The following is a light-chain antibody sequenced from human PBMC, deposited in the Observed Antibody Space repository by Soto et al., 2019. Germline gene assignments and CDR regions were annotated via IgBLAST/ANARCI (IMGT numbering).Light chain of an antibody. CDR1: QSISSW. V-gene: IGKV1-5*01. Sequence: DIQMTQSPSTLSASVGDRVTITCRASQSISSWLAWYQQKPGKAPKLLIYDASSLESGVPSRFIGSGSGTEFTLTISSLQPDDFATYYCQPYNSYSWEFGQGTKVEIK. CDR2: DAS. CDR3: QPYNSYSWE. J-gene: IGKJ1*01.